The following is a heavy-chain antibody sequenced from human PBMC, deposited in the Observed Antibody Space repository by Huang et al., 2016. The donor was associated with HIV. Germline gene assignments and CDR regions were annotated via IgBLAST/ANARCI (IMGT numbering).Heavy chain of an antibody. CDR3: AKSTYYYDSSGYYYGERAFDI. J-gene: IGHJ3*02. D-gene: IGHD3-22*01. CDR1: GFTFSNYA. V-gene: IGHV3-23*01. Sequence: EVQLLESGGGLVQPGGSLRLTCAASGFTFSNYALTWVRQAPGSGRGLCSAIRGRGGRRYSADSVKGRFTISRDNSKNTLYLQMNSLRAEDTAVYYCAKSTYYYDSSGYYYGERAFDIWGQGTMVTVSS. CDR2: IRGRGGRR.